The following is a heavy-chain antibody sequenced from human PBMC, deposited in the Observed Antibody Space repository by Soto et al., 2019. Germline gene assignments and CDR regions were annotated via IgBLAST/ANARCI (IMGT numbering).Heavy chain of an antibody. V-gene: IGHV3-23*01. CDR2: TSGGGGST. J-gene: IGHJ4*02. CDR1: AFSFAGYA. CDR3: AKTETFNGYYNAFDY. D-gene: IGHD3-9*01. Sequence: PGGSMRLSCPPAAFSFAGYALTCVRLAPEKGLEWVASTSGGGGSTYYTDSVKGRFSISRDNSNRVVYLQMGSLTAGDTAVYYCAKTETFNGYYNAFDYWGQGTRVTVSS.